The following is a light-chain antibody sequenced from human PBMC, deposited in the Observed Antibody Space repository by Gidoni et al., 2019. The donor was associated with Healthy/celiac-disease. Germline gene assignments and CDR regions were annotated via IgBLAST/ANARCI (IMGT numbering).Light chain of an antibody. V-gene: IGLV2-14*01. Sequence: QSALTQPASVSAPLGQSIPISCTVTSSDVCGYKYVSWYQQHPGKAPKLMIDEVSNRPSGVSNRFSGSKSGNTASLIISGLQADDEADYYCTSYTSSSTPNWVFGGGTKLTVL. CDR1: SSDVCGYKY. CDR2: EVS. J-gene: IGLJ3*02. CDR3: TSYTSSSTPNWV.